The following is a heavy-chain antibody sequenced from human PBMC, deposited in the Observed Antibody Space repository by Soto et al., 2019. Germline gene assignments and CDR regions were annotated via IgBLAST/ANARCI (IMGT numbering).Heavy chain of an antibody. CDR3: ARDQLEGNWFDP. Sequence: SETLSLTCTVSGGSISSYYWSWIRQPPGKGLEWIGYIYYSGSTNYNPSLKSRVTISVDKSKNQFSLKLTSVTAADTAVYYCARDQLEGNWFDPWGQGTLVTVSS. V-gene: IGHV4-59*12. CDR1: GGSISSYY. J-gene: IGHJ5*02. D-gene: IGHD1-1*01. CDR2: IYYSGST.